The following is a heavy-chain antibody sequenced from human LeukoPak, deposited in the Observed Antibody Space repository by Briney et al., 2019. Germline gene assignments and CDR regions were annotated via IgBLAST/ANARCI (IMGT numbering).Heavy chain of an antibody. J-gene: IGHJ4*02. CDR3: ARELTEYYGSGSYYKGGLDY. Sequence: GASVKVSCKASGYTFTSYGISWVRQAPGQGLEWMGWISAYNGNTNYAQKLQGRVTMTTDTSTSTAYMELRSLRSDDTAVYYCARELTEYYGSGSYYKGGLDYWGQGTLVTVSS. D-gene: IGHD3-10*01. CDR1: GYTFTSYG. V-gene: IGHV1-18*01. CDR2: ISAYNGNT.